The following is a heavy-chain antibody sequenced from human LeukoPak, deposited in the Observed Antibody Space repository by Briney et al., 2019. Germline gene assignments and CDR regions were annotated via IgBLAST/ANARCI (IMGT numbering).Heavy chain of an antibody. V-gene: IGHV1-2*02. J-gene: IGHJ4*02. CDR1: GFTFTGYY. D-gene: IGHD3-22*01. Sequence: ASVKVFCKASGFTFTGYYMHWVRQAPGQGLEWMGWINPNSGGTNYAQKFQGRVTMTRDTSISTAYMELSRLRSDDTAVYYCARDRFYYDSTGLFDYWGQGTLVTVSS. CDR3: ARDRFYYDSTGLFDY. CDR2: INPNSGGT.